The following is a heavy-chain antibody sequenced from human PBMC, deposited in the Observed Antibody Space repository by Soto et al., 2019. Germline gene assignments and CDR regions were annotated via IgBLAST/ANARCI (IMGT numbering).Heavy chain of an antibody. CDR1: GYSFTSYW. Sequence: GESLKISCKGSGYSFTSYWISWVRQMPGKGLERMGRIDPSDSYTNYSPSFQGHVTISADKSISTAYLQWGSLKASDTAMYYCARQGMITRPEHGMDVWGQGTTVTVSS. CDR3: ARQGMITRPEHGMDV. J-gene: IGHJ6*02. V-gene: IGHV5-10-1*01. D-gene: IGHD3-16*01. CDR2: IDPSDSYT.